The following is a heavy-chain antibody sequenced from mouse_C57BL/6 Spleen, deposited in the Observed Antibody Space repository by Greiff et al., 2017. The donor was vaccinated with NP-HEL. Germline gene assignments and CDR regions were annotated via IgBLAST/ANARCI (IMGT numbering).Heavy chain of an antibody. CDR1: GYTFTSYW. D-gene: IGHD1-1*01. CDR2: IDPSDSYT. Sequence: VQLQQPGAELVKPGASVKLSCKASGYTFTSYWMQWVKQRPGQGLEWIGEIDPSDSYTNYNQKFKGKATLTVDTSSSTAYMQLSSLTSEDSAVYYCASNYGNSRWFAYWGQGTLVTVSA. J-gene: IGHJ3*01. CDR3: ASNYGNSRWFAY. V-gene: IGHV1-50*01.